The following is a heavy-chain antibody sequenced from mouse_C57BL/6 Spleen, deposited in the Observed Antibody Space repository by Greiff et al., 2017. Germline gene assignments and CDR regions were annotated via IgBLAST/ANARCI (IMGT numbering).Heavy chain of an antibody. J-gene: IGHJ2*01. CDR2: INYDGSST. CDR3: ARDRMHYGSSSDLDY. D-gene: IGHD1-1*01. V-gene: IGHV5-16*01. Sequence: EVKLMESEGGLVQPGSSMKLSCTASGFTFSDYYMAWVRQVPEKGLEWVANINYDGSSTYYLDSLKSRFIISSDHATNTLYLQVSSLKSEDTAAYYGARDRMHYGSSSDLDYWGQGTTLTVSS. CDR1: GFTFSDYY.